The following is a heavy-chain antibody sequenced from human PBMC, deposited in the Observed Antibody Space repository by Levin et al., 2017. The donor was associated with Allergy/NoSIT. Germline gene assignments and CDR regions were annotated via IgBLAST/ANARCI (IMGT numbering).Heavy chain of an antibody. CDR3: ARGAGKGFVDY. V-gene: IGHV4-31*03. Sequence: PSETLSLTCTVSGGSISSGGYYWSWIRQHPGKGLEWIGYIYYSGSTYYNPSLKSRVTISVDTSKNQFSLKLSSVTAADTAVYYCARGAGKGFVDYWGQGTLVTVSS. J-gene: IGHJ4*02. CDR1: GGSISSGGYY. CDR2: IYYSGST. D-gene: IGHD2-21*01.